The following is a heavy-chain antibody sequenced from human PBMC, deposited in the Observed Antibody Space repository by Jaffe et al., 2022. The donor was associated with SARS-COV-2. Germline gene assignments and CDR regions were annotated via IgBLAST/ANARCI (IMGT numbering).Heavy chain of an antibody. Sequence: EVQLVESGGGLVQPGGSLRLSCAASGFTFSSYSMNWVRQAPGKGLEWVSYISSSSSTIYYADSVKGRFTISRDNAKNSLYLQMNSLRDEDTAVYYCARNSPPFHPDAGDSSANDYWGQGTLVTVSS. V-gene: IGHV3-48*02. CDR3: ARNSPPFHPDAGDSSANDY. J-gene: IGHJ4*02. CDR2: ISSSSSTI. D-gene: IGHD3-22*01. CDR1: GFTFSSYS.